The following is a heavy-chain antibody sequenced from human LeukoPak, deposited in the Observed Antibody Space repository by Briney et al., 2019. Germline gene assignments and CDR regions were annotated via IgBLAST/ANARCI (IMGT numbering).Heavy chain of an antibody. CDR2: LSDAGVRI. CDR3: ANTHCDSSPIVWNF. J-gene: IGHJ4*02. V-gene: IGHV3-23*01. D-gene: IGHD6-6*01. Sequence: GGSLRLSCIASGFTFRNYGMSWVRQAPGKGLEWVSGLSDAGVRIFYTDSVKGRFTISRDNSKNTLYLQMDSLRAEDTAVYYCANTHCDSSPIVWNFWGQGTLVTVSS. CDR1: GFTFRNYG.